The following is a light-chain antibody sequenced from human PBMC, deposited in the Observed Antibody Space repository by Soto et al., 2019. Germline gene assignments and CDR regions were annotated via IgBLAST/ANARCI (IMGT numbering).Light chain of an antibody. CDR2: DDD. CDR3: QVWDSGSDNYV. CDR1: NIGSKS. V-gene: IGLV3-21*02. J-gene: IGLJ1*01. Sequence: SYELTQPPSVSVAPGQTARITCGGNNIGSKSVHWYQLKPGQAPVLVVYDDDDRPSGIPERFSGSNSGNTATLTIGRVEAGEEADYYCQVWDSGSDNYVFGIGTKVTV.